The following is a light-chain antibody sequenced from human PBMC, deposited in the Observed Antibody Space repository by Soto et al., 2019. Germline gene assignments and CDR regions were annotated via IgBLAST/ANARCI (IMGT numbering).Light chain of an antibody. CDR2: RAS. J-gene: IGKJ1*01. V-gene: IGKV1-5*03. CDR1: QSIRDS. CDR3: QQYHSWT. Sequence: DIQMTQSPSTLAAFVGDRVTITCRANQSIRDSMAWYQQKAGRSPNHLIYRASSLESGVPSRFSGSGSGTEYILTISSLQPDDFATYYCQQYHSWTFGQGTKVDIK.